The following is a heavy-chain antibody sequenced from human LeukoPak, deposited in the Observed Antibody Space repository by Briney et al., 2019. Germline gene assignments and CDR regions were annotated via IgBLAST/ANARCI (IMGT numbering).Heavy chain of an antibody. Sequence: ASVKVSCKVSGYTFTDYYMHWVQQAPGKGLEWMGLDDPEDGETIYAEKFQGRVTITADTSTDTAYMELSSLRSEDTAVYYCARIYGSGRGDAFDIWGQGTMVTVSS. V-gene: IGHV1-69-2*01. D-gene: IGHD3-10*01. J-gene: IGHJ3*02. CDR2: DDPEDGET. CDR3: ARIYGSGRGDAFDI. CDR1: GYTFTDYY.